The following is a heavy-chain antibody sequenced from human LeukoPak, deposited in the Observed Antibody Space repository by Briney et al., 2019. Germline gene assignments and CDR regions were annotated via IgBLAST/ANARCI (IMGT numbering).Heavy chain of an antibody. Sequence: PSETLSLTCAVYGGSFSGYYWSWIRQPPGKGLEWIGEINHSGSTNYNPSLKSRVTISVDTSKNQFSLKLSSVTAADTAVYYCARTGGYCSSTSCYRSRIRAFDIWGQGTMVTVSS. D-gene: IGHD2-2*01. V-gene: IGHV4-34*01. CDR1: GGSFSGYY. J-gene: IGHJ3*02. CDR2: INHSGST. CDR3: ARTGGYCSSTSCYRSRIRAFDI.